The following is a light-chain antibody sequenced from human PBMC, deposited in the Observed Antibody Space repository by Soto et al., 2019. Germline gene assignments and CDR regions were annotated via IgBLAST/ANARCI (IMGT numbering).Light chain of an antibody. J-gene: IGLJ3*02. CDR1: TGAVTSGHY. CDR3: LLSYSGVSKLV. V-gene: IGLV7-46*01. Sequence: QAVVTQEPSLTVSPGGTVTLTCGSSTGAVTSGHYPYWFQQKPGQAPRTLIYDTTNKHSWTPARFSGSLLGGKAALTLSGAQPGDEAEYSCLLSYSGVSKLVFGGGTKLTVL. CDR2: DTT.